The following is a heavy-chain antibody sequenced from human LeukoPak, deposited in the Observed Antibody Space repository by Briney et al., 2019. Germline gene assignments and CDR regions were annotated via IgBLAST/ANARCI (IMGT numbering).Heavy chain of an antibody. CDR3: ARDSTITFGGVIVNDAFDI. V-gene: IGHV1-69*04. CDR1: GGTLSSYA. Sequence: SVKVSCKASGGTLSSYAISWVRQAPGQGLEWMGRIIPILGIANYAQKFQGRVTITADKSTSTAYMELSSLRSEDTAVYYCARDSTITFGGVIVNDAFDIWGQGTMVTVSS. CDR2: IIPILGIA. J-gene: IGHJ3*02. D-gene: IGHD3-16*02.